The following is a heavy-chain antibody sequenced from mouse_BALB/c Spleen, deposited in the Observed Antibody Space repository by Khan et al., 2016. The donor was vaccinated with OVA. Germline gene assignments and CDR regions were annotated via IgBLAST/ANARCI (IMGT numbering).Heavy chain of an antibody. J-gene: IGHJ3*01. CDR1: GYTFTSYV. CDR3: APVGTSYVSFAY. V-gene: IGHV1S136*01. D-gene: IGHD1-1*01. CDR2: IYPFNDDT. Sequence: EVQLQQSGPELVKPGASVKMSCKASGYTFTSYVMHWVKQKPGLGLEWIGYIYPFNDDTKYNEKFKGKATLTSDKSSNTAYMELSSLTAEDSSVYYCAPVGTSYVSFAYWGQGTLVTVSA.